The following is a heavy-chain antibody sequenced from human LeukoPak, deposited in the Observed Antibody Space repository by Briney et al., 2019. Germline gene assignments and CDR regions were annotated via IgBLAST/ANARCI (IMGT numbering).Heavy chain of an antibody. CDR1: GGTFSSYA. V-gene: IGHV1-69*13. J-gene: IGHJ4*02. CDR2: IIPIFGTS. CDR3: ARDSYCSSTSCSSDY. Sequence: SVKVSCKASGGTFSSYAINWVRQAPGQGLEWMGGIIPIFGTSNYAHKFQGRVTITADESTSTAYMELRSLRSDDTAVYYCARDSYCSSTSCSSDYWGQGTLVTVSS. D-gene: IGHD2-2*01.